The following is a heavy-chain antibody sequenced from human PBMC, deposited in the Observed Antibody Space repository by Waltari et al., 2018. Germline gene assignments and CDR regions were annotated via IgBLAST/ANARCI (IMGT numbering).Heavy chain of an antibody. J-gene: IGHJ4*02. CDR1: GFTFSSYG. D-gene: IGHD3-16*02. CDR2: ISYDGSKK. Sequence: QVQLVESGGGVVQPGRSLRLSCAASGFTFSSYGMHWVRQAPGKGLEWVAVISYDGSKKYYADAVKGRFTISRDNSKNTLYLQMNSLRAEDTAVYYCAKGEITFGGVIVIPVPYFDYWGQGTLVTVSS. CDR3: AKGEITFGGVIVIPVPYFDY. V-gene: IGHV3-30*18.